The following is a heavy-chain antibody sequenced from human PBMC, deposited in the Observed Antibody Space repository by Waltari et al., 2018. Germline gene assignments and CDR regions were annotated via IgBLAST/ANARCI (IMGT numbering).Heavy chain of an antibody. D-gene: IGHD3-22*01. CDR1: GFTFSSHA. CDR2: GSQDGGSK. CDR3: ARDHYDSRGYLFDS. J-gene: IGHJ4*02. Sequence: QVQLVESGGGVVQPGRSLRLSCEASGFTFSSHAMHWVRQAPGKGLEWVAVGSQDGGSKYYADSVKGRFTISRDNSKNTVYLQMNSLRNEDTAVYYCARDHYDSRGYLFDSWGQGTLVTVSS. V-gene: IGHV3-30-3*01.